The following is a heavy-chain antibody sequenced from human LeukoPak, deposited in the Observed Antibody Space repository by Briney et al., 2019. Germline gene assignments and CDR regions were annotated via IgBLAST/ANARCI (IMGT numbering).Heavy chain of an antibody. J-gene: IGHJ4*02. D-gene: IGHD1-26*01. V-gene: IGHV4-38-2*01. Sequence: SETLSLTCAVSGYSISSGYYWGWIRQPPGKGLEWIGSIYHSGSTYYNPSLKSRVTISVDTSKNQFSLKLSSVIAADTAVYYCARSGSSFLFDYWGQGTLVTVSS. CDR3: ARSGSSFLFDY. CDR2: IYHSGST. CDR1: GYSISSGYY.